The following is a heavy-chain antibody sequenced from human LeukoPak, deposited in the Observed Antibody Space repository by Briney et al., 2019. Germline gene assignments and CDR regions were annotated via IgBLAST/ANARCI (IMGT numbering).Heavy chain of an antibody. V-gene: IGHV3-21*01. Sequence: GGSLRLSCAASGFTFSTYTMNWVRQAPGKGLEWVSSISSSSSYIYYADSVRGRFTISRDNAKNSLYLQMSSLRAEDTAVYFCARGGPARSFDYWGQGTLVTVSS. CDR3: ARGGPARSFDY. CDR1: GFTFSTYT. D-gene: IGHD2-2*01. CDR2: ISSSSSYI. J-gene: IGHJ4*02.